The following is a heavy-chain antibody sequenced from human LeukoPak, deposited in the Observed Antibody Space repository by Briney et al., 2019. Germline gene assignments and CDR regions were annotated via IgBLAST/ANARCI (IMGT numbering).Heavy chain of an antibody. D-gene: IGHD3-22*01. V-gene: IGHV3-7*03. CDR2: IKEDGTKK. CDR3: ATPLDYYDSSGYHQGGD. J-gene: IGHJ4*02. CDR1: GFTFSRHW. Sequence: GGSLRLSCAASGFTFSRHWMTWVRQAPGKGLEWVANIKEDGTKKNYVDSVKGRFTISRDNAKNSLYLQMNSLRAEDTAVYYCATPLDYYDSSGYHQGGDWGQGTLITVSS.